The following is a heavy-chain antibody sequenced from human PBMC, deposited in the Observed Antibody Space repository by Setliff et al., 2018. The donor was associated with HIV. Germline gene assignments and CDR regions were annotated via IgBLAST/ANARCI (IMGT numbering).Heavy chain of an antibody. J-gene: IGHJ4*02. Sequence: GGSLRLSCAASGFTFKDYTMHWVRQAPGKGLEWVSLITWDGTTFHADSVKGRSTISRDNAKNSLYLQMNSLRAEDTAVYYCARPIAAAGLFDSWGQGTLVTVSS. CDR3: ARPIAAAGLFDS. D-gene: IGHD6-13*01. CDR2: ITWDGTT. V-gene: IGHV3-43*01. CDR1: GFTFKDYT.